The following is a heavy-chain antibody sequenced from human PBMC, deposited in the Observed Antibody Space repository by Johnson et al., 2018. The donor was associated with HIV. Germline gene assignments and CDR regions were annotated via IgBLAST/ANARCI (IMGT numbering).Heavy chain of an antibody. J-gene: IGHJ3*01. D-gene: IGHD1-26*01. CDR2: MNSDGSST. CDR1: GFTFSHYW. CDR3: VTADRGSA. Sequence: VRLVESGGGLVQPGGSLTLSCAASGFTFSHYWMHWVRQAPGKGLVWVSRMNSDGSSTTYADSVKGRFTISRDNAKNSLYLQMNSLRDEDTAVYYCVTADRGSAWGQGTTVTVSS. V-gene: IGHV3-74*02.